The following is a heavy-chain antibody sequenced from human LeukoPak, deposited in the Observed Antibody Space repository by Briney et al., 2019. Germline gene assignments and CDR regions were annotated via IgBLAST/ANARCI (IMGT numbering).Heavy chain of an antibody. D-gene: IGHD2-2*01. CDR3: ARDSCSSTSCYSGNWFDP. CDR2: IIPIFGTA. J-gene: IGHJ5*02. V-gene: IGHV1-69*06. Sequence: ASVKVSCMASGYTFTCYGISWVRQAPGQGLEWMGGIIPIFGTANYAQKFQGRVTITADKSTSTAYMELSSLRSEDTAVYYCARDSCSSTSCYSGNWFDPWGQGTLVTVSS. CDR1: GYTFTCYG.